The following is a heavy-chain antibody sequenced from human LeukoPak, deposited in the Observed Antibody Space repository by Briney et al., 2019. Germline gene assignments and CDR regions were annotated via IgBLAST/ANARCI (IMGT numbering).Heavy chain of an antibody. CDR1: GYSFTSYW. Sequence: RHGESLKISCKGSGYSFTSYWIGWVRQMPGKGLEWMGIIYPGDSDTRYSPSFQGQVTISADKTISTAYLQWSSLKASDTAIYYFVRSSSLQPLENWGQGTLVTVSS. D-gene: IGHD1-1*01. J-gene: IGHJ4*02. V-gene: IGHV5-51*01. CDR3: VRSSSLQPLEN. CDR2: IYPGDSDT.